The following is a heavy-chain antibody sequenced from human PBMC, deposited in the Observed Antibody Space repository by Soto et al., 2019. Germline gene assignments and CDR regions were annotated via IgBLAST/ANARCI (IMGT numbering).Heavy chain of an antibody. J-gene: IGHJ6*02. D-gene: IGHD6-19*01. Sequence: EVQLVESGGGLVQPGGSLRLSCAASGFTFSSYSMNWVRQAPGKGLEWVSYITITSSTIYYADSVKGRFTISRDNAKNSLSLQMDRLRDEDTAVYYCAGDRLYSSGSMDVWGQGTTVTVSS. CDR3: AGDRLYSSGSMDV. CDR1: GFTFSSYS. V-gene: IGHV3-48*02. CDR2: ITITSSTI.